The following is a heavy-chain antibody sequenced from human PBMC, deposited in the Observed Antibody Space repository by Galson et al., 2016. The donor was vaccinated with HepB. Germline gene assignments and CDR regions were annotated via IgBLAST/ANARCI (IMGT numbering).Heavy chain of an antibody. J-gene: IGHJ4*02. Sequence: SETLSLTCTVSGGSISNTTYFWDWIRQPPGKGLEWIGSMSYSGHTFYNPSLKSRVTMSVDASKSQFSLRLSSVTAADTAVYYCAAEYFRLHYFEYWGQGTLVTVSS. V-gene: IGHV4-39*01. CDR3: AAEYFRLHYFEY. CDR1: GGSISNTTYF. CDR2: MSYSGHT. D-gene: IGHD2/OR15-2a*01.